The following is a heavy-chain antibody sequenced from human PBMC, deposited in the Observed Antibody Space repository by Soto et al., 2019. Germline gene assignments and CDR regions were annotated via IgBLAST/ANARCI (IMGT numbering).Heavy chain of an antibody. CDR2: ISNSGNTI. CDR3: ADPVPGPTHYVYYNMHV. D-gene: IGHD2-2*01. V-gene: IGHV3-23*01. CDR1: GFTFSYYT. J-gene: IGHJ6*02. Sequence: EVHLLESGGGLVQPGGSLRLSCVPSGFTFSYYTMSWVRQTPGKVLEWVSGISNSGNTIYYADSVKGQFTISRDKFKNTLYMQMTSLRAYDTTVYYCADPVPGPTHYVYYNMHVWGQGITVSVSS.